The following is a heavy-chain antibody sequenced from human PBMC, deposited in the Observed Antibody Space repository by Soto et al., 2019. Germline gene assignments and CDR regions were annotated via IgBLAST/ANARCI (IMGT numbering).Heavy chain of an antibody. CDR2: ISAYNGNT. CDR3: ARDEVYCGSTSCPHWFDP. CDR1: GYTFTSYG. V-gene: IGHV1-18*04. D-gene: IGHD2-2*01. Sequence: GASVKVSCKASGYTFTSYGISWVRQAPGQGLEWMGWISAYNGNTNYAQKLQGRVTMTTDTSTSTAYMELRSLRSDDTAVYYCARDEVYCGSTSCPHWFDPWGQGTLVTVSS. J-gene: IGHJ5*02.